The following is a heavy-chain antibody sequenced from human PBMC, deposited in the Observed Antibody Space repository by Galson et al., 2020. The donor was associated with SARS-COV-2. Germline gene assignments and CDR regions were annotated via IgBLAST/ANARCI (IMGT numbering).Heavy chain of an antibody. D-gene: IGHD3-10*01. Sequence: SETLSLTCSVSAGSITSGSYFWNWIRQPAGKGLEWIGRIYSSGNTTYNPSLKSRVTISMDTSTNQFSLNLNSVTAADTAIYYCARGVAYWGQGTLVTVSS. J-gene: IGHJ4*02. CDR1: AGSITSGSYF. V-gene: IGHV4-61*02. CDR2: IYSSGNT. CDR3: ARGVAY.